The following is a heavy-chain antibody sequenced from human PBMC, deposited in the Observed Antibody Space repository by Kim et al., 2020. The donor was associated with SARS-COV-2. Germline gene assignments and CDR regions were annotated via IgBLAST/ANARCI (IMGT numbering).Heavy chain of an antibody. CDR2: IRGNANSYAT. CDR1: GFTFSGSA. CDR3: TKQRVYSSSWHFDY. D-gene: IGHD6-13*01. Sequence: GGSLRLSCAASGFTFSGSALHWVRQASGKGLEWVGSIRGNANSYATAYAASGKGRFTISRDDSKNTPYLQRNSLKTEDTAVYYCTKQRVYSSSWHFDYWGQGTLVTVSS. V-gene: IGHV3-73*01. J-gene: IGHJ4*02.